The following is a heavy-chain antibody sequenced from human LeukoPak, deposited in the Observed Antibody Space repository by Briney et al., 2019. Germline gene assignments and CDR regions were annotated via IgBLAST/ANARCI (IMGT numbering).Heavy chain of an antibody. D-gene: IGHD2-15*01. J-gene: IGHJ4*02. CDR1: GFRFITYA. CDR2: ISENGGST. CDR3: AKTSGGNY. V-gene: IGHV3-23*01. Sequence: GGSLRLSYAASGFRFITYAMSWVRQAPGKGLEWVSAISENGGSTYYADSVKGRFIISRDNSKNTLYLQMNSLRAEDTAVYYCAKTSGGNYWGQGTLVTVSS.